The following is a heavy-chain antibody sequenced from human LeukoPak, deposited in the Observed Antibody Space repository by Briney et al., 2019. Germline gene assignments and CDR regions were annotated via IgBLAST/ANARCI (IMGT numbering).Heavy chain of an antibody. CDR3: AKAPVTTCRGAYCYPFDY. V-gene: IGHV3-21*04. J-gene: IGHJ4*02. D-gene: IGHD2-21*01. CDR1: GFTFSTYN. CDR2: ITSTSTYV. Sequence: PGGSLRLSCEAPGFTFSTYNMNWVRQAPGKRLEWVSSITSTSTYVFYADSVKGRFTISRDSSKNTLFLQMNRLRPEDAAVYYCAKAPVTTCRGAYCYPFDYWGQGTLVTVSS.